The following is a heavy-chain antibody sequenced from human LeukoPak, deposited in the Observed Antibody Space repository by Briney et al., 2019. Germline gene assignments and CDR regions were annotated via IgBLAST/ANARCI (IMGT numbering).Heavy chain of an antibody. CDR1: GFTFSNYA. J-gene: IGHJ4*02. CDR3: ARRRIAAAGPNDY. D-gene: IGHD6-13*01. CDR2: IWYDGSNK. Sequence: GGSLRLSCAASGFTFSNYAMHWVRQAPGKGLEWVAVIWYDGSNKYYADSVKGRFTISRDNSKNTLYLQMNSLRAEDTAVYYCARRRIAAAGPNDYWGQGTLVTVSS. V-gene: IGHV3-33*01.